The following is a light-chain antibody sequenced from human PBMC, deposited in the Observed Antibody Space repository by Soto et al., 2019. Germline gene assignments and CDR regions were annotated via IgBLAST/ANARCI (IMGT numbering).Light chain of an antibody. J-gene: IGLJ1*01. Sequence: QSVLTQPASVSGSPGQSITISCTGTSSDLAIYNYVSWYQQQPGKAPKLMIYQVTNRPSGVSNRFSGSRSGNTASLTISGLQAEDEADYYCSSYAASSNYVFGTWIKV. CDR3: SSYAASSNYV. CDR1: SSDLAIYNY. CDR2: QVT. V-gene: IGLV2-14*01.